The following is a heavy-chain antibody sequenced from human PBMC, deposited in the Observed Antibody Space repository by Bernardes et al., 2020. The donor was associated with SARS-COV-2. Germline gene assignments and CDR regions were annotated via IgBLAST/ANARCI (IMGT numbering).Heavy chain of an antibody. D-gene: IGHD6-19*01. CDR2: IYYSRST. Sequence: SETLSLTCTVSGGSISTSRYYWGWIRQPPGKGLEWIGSIYYSRSTYYNPSLKSRVTISVDTSKNQFSLKLSSVTAADTAVYFCARLDSSAWYLAFDYWGQGTLVTVSS. CDR3: ARLDSSAWYLAFDY. V-gene: IGHV4-39*01. J-gene: IGHJ4*02. CDR1: GGSISTSRYY.